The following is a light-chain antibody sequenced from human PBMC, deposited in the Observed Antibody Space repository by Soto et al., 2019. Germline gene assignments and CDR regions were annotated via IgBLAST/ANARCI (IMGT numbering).Light chain of an antibody. CDR1: QSVSSSY. CDR2: GAS. CDR3: QQYGGTPPIT. J-gene: IGKJ5*01. Sequence: EIVLTQSPGTLSLSPGERATLSCRASQSVSSSYLAWYQQKPGQAPGLLTYGASSRATGIPHRFSGSGSGTDFTLTISRLEPEDFAVYYCQQYGGTPPITFGQGTRL. V-gene: IGKV3-20*01.